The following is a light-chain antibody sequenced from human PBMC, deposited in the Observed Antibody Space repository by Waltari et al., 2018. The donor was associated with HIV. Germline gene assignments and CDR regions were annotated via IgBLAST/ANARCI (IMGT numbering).Light chain of an antibody. J-gene: IGLJ2*01. CDR1: SPHFRKAH. CDR2: DDN. CDR3: VTWDTSLSVLV. Sequence: QSVLTQPPSVSAAPGQTVTTSRSGSSPHFRKAHVSWYQQLPGSAPQLLIYDDNKRPSGIPDRFSGSKSGTSATLGIAGLHTGDEANYYCVTWDTSLSVLVFGGGTKLTVL. V-gene: IGLV1-51*01.